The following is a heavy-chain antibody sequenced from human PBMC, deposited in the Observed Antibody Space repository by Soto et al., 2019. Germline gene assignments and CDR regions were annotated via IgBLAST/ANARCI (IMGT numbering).Heavy chain of an antibody. CDR1: GYTFTSYY. D-gene: IGHD6-13*01. J-gene: IGHJ4*02. CDR2: INPSGGST. V-gene: IGHV1-46*01. CDR3: ASENSISWYGYYFDY. Sequence: ASVKVSCKASGYTFTSYYMHWVRQAPGQGLEWMGIINPSGGSTSYAQKFQGRVTMTRDTSTSTVYMELSSLRSEDTAVYYCASENSISWYGYYFDYWGQGTLVTVSS.